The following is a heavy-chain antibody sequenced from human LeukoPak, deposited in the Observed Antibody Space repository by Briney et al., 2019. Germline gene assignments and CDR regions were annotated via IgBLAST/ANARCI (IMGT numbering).Heavy chain of an antibody. D-gene: IGHD3-22*01. Sequence: GGSLRLSCAASGFTFSSYSMNWVRQAPGKGLEWVSYISSSSSTIYYADSVKGRFTISRDNAKNSLYLQMNSLRAEDTAVYYCARAPYYYDSSGYYAYWGQGTLVTVSS. J-gene: IGHJ4*02. CDR1: GFTFSSYS. V-gene: IGHV3-48*01. CDR2: ISSSSSTI. CDR3: ARAPYYYDSSGYYAY.